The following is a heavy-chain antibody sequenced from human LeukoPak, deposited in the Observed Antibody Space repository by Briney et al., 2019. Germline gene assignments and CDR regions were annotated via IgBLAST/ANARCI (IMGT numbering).Heavy chain of an antibody. V-gene: IGHV3-20*04. CDR2: INWNGGST. D-gene: IGHD6-19*01. CDR1: GFTFDDYG. CDR3: ARLSSTYSSGWYVY. Sequence: GGSLRLSCAASGFTFDDYGMSWVRQAPGKGLEWVSGINWNGGSTCYADSVKGRFTISRDNAKNSLYLQMNSLRAEDTALYYCARLSSTYSSGWYVYWGQGTLVTVSS. J-gene: IGHJ4*02.